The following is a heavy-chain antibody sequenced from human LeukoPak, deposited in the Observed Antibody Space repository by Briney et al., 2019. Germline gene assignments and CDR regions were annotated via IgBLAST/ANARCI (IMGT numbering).Heavy chain of an antibody. V-gene: IGHV3-66*01. CDR3: ARYDYGRSGFDY. Sequence: GGSLRLSCAASGFTVSTNYMTWVRQAPGKGLEWVSVIYSGGTTYYADSVKGRFSISRDNSKNTLYLQMNSLRAEDTAVYYCARYDYGRSGFDYWGQGTLVTVSS. J-gene: IGHJ4*02. CDR1: GFTVSTNY. D-gene: IGHD5-12*01. CDR2: IYSGGTT.